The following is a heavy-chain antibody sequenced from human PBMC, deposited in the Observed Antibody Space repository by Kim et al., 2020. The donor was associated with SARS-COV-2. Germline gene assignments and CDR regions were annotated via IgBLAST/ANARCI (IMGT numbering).Heavy chain of an antibody. V-gene: IGHV3-73*01. CDR1: GFIFSGSN. CDR3: ATYIDYFFNP. J-gene: IGHJ5*02. CDR2: IRSKPNSYAT. D-gene: IGHD4-4*01. Sequence: GGSLRLSCAASGFIFSGSNIHWVRQASGKGLEWVGSIRSKPNSYATDYTVSGKGRFTDSRDDSKNTAYLKMNGLKTEDTGVSYCATYIDYFFNPWGQGILVTVSS.